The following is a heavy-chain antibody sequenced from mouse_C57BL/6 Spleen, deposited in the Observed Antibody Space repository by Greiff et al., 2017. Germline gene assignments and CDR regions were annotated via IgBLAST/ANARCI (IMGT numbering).Heavy chain of an antibody. V-gene: IGHV1-50*01. CDR2: IDPSDSYT. Sequence: VQLQQPGAELVKPGASVKLSCKASGYTFTSYWMQWVKQRPGQGLEWIGEIDPSDSYTNYNQKFKGKATLTVDTSSSTAYMQLSSLTSEDSAVYYCARRDIYYYGSSYFDYWGQGTTLTVSS. D-gene: IGHD1-1*01. J-gene: IGHJ2*01. CDR3: ARRDIYYYGSSYFDY. CDR1: GYTFTSYW.